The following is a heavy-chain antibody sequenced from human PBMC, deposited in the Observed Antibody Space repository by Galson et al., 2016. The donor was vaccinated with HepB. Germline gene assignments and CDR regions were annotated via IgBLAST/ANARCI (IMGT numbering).Heavy chain of an antibody. CDR3: ARQRVTDEWEQMPLYYYFGMDA. D-gene: IGHD1/OR15-1a*01. CDR2: VDHSGAA. CDR1: GGSFTGYY. Sequence: ETLSHTCAVDGGSFTGYYWSWVRQSPGKGLAWIGEVDHSGAANYHPSLKSRVTISADTSKNEVSLKLSSVTATDTALYYCARQRVTDEWEQMPLYYYFGMDAWGQGTTVIVSS. J-gene: IGHJ6*02. V-gene: IGHV4-34*01.